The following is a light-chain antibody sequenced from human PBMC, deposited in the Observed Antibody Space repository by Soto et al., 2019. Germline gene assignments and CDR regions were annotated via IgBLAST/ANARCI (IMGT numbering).Light chain of an antibody. V-gene: IGKV1-17*01. CDR1: QGIAND. J-gene: IGKJ5*01. CDR2: AAS. CDR3: LQHNSYPIT. Sequence: DIQMTQSPSSLSASVGDRVTITCRASQGIANDLGWYQQKPGKVPKRLIYAASSLQSGVPSRFSGSGSGTEFTLTIRSLQHEDVETYYCLQHNSYPITFCQGTRLEIK.